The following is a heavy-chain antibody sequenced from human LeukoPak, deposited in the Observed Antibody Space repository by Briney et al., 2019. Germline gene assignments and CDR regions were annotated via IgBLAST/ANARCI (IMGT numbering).Heavy chain of an antibody. D-gene: IGHD3-10*01. J-gene: IGHJ4*02. V-gene: IGHV1-2*02. Sequence: GASVKVSCKASGYTFTGYYMHWVRQAPGQGLEWMGWINPNSGSTYYAQKFQGRVTMTRDTSISTAYMELSRLRSDDTAVYYCARDQLLWFGENNFYYWGQGTLVTVSS. CDR1: GYTFTGYY. CDR3: ARDQLLWFGENNFYY. CDR2: INPNSGST.